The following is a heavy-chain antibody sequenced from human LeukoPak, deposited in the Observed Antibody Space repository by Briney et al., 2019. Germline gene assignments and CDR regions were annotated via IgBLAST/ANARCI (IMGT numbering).Heavy chain of an antibody. J-gene: IGHJ5*02. CDR3: ARDLSTEMATIEEWFDP. CDR2: INPNSGGT. CDR1: GYTFTGYY. Sequence: EASVKVSCKASGYTFTGYYMHWVRQAPGQGLEWMGWINPNSGGTNYAQKFQGRVTMTRDTSISTAYMELSRLRSDDTAVYYCARDLSTEMATIEEWFDPWGQGTLVTVSS. D-gene: IGHD5-24*01. V-gene: IGHV1-2*02.